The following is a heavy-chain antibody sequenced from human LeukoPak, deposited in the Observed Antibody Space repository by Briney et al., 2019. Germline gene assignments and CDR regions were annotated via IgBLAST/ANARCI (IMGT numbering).Heavy chain of an antibody. D-gene: IGHD2-21*01. CDR1: GGSISSGGYY. V-gene: IGHV4-31*03. CDR3: ARGGGDYWYFDL. Sequence: ASQTLSLTCTVSGGSISSGGYYWSWIRQHPGKGLEWIGYIYYSGSTYYNPSLKSRVTISVDTSKNQFPLKLSSVTAADTAVYYCARGGGDYWYFDLWGRGTLVTVSS. J-gene: IGHJ2*01. CDR2: IYYSGST.